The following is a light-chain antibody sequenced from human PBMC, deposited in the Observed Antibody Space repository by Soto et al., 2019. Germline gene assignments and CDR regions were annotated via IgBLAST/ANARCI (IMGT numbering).Light chain of an antibody. CDR2: DVS. V-gene: IGLV2-14*01. J-gene: IGLJ1*01. Sequence: QCVLTQPASVSGSPGQSIAISCTGTSSDVGAYNYVSWYQQHPGKAPKLMIYDVSHRPSGASDRFSGSKSGNTASLTISGLQPEDEADYYCTSYTSSSTYVFGTGTKVTVL. CDR3: TSYTSSSTYV. CDR1: SSDVGAYNY.